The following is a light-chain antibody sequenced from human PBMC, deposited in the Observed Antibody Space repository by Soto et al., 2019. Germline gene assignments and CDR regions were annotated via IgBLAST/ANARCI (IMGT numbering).Light chain of an antibody. CDR1: QDISNY. Sequence: DIQMTQSPSSLSASVGDRVTITCQASQDISNYLNWYQQKPGKAPKLLIYDTSNLETGVPSRFSGSGSGTDYTFTISSLQPEDIATYYCQHYNNLPPTWTFGQGTKVEIQ. J-gene: IGKJ1*01. V-gene: IGKV1-33*01. CDR3: QHYNNLPPTWT. CDR2: DTS.